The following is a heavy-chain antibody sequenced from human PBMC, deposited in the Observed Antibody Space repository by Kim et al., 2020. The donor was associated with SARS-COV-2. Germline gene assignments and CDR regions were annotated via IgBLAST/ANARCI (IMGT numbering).Heavy chain of an antibody. V-gene: IGHV3-48*02. Sequence: YADSVKGRFTISRDNAKHSLYLQRTSLRDEDTAVYYCARDFRSGRRYFDYWGQGTLVTVSS. D-gene: IGHD6-19*01. J-gene: IGHJ4*02. CDR3: ARDFRSGRRYFDY.